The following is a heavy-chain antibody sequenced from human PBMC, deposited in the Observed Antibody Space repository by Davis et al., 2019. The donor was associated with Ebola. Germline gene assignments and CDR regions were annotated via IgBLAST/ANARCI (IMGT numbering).Heavy chain of an antibody. V-gene: IGHV4-34*01. CDR2: INHSGST. CDR1: GGSFSGYY. Sequence: SETLSLTCAVYGGSFSGYYWSWIRQPPGKGLEWIGEINHSGSTNYNPSLKSRVTISVDTSKNQFSLKLNSVTAADTAVYYCARSYDSASFDYWGQGTLVTVSS. D-gene: IGHD3-22*01. J-gene: IGHJ4*02. CDR3: ARSYDSASFDY.